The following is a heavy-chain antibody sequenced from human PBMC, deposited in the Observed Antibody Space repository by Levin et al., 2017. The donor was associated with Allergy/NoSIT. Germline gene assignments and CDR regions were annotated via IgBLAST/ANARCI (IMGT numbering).Heavy chain of an antibody. V-gene: IGHV4-59*01. J-gene: IGHJ3*02. CDR2: IYYSGST. CDR3: ARDYSSGWSDAFDI. D-gene: IGHD6-19*01. Sequence: GSLRLSCTVSGGSISSYYWSWIRQSPGKGLEWIGYIYYSGSTNCNPSLKSRVTISVDTSKNQFSLKLTSVTAADTAVYYCARDYSSGWSDAFDIWGQGTMVTVSS. CDR1: GGSISSYY.